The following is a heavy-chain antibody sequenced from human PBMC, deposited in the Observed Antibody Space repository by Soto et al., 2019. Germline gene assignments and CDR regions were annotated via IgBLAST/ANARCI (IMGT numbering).Heavy chain of an antibody. CDR3: ARRVDYGDFVLDF. D-gene: IGHD4-17*01. CDR1: GFTFSNHG. J-gene: IGHJ3*01. Sequence: EVHLLESGGGLVQPGGSLRLSCAASGFTFSNHGMTWVRQAPGKGLECVSGISGNGLNTYYADSVKDRFTISRDISRNRMYLQMNSLRVEDAALYYCARRVDYGDFVLDFSGQGTMVTVSS. CDR2: ISGNGLNT. V-gene: IGHV3-23*01.